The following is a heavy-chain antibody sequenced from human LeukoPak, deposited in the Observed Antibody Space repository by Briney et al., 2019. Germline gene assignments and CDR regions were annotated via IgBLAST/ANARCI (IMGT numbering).Heavy chain of an antibody. V-gene: IGHV4-39*01. Sequence: PSETLSLTCTVSGGSIGSSSYYWGWIRQPPGKGLEWIGSIYYSGSTYYNPSLKSRVTISVDTSKNQFSLKLSSVTAADTAVYYYARLAYCGGDCPDYWGQGTLVTVSS. CDR1: GGSIGSSSYY. D-gene: IGHD2-21*02. CDR2: IYYSGST. J-gene: IGHJ4*02. CDR3: ARLAYCGGDCPDY.